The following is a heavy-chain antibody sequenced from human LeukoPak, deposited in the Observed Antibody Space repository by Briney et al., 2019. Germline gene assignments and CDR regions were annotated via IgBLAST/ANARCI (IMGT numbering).Heavy chain of an antibody. Sequence: ASVKVSCKASGYTFTGYYMHWVRQAPAQGLEWMGWINPNSGGTNYAQKFQGRVTMTRDTSISTAYMELSRLRSDDTAVYYCARVQGYCSSTSCYPDTNFDYWGQGTLVTVSS. CDR1: GYTFTGYY. J-gene: IGHJ4*02. CDR2: INPNSGGT. V-gene: IGHV1-2*02. CDR3: ARVQGYCSSTSCYPDTNFDY. D-gene: IGHD2-2*01.